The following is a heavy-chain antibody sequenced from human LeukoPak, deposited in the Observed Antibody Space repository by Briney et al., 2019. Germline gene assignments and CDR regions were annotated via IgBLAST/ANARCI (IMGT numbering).Heavy chain of an antibody. Sequence: PSETLSLTCTVSGGSISSSSFNWGWIRQPPGEGLEWIGNIYYSGSTYYNPSLKSRVTFSVDTSKNQFSLKLSSVTAADTAVYSCARLVRWLEYFDYWGQGTLVTVSS. CDR3: ARLVRWLEYFDY. D-gene: IGHD6-19*01. J-gene: IGHJ4*02. CDR2: IYYSGST. V-gene: IGHV4-39*01. CDR1: GGSISSSSFN.